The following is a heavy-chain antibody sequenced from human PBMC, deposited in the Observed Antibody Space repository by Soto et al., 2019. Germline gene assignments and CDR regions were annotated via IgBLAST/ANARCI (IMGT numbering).Heavy chain of an antibody. D-gene: IGHD3-3*01. J-gene: IGHJ6*02. CDR2: IYYSGST. V-gene: IGHV4-39*01. CDR3: ARQGDFWSGKPYGMDV. Sequence: SETLSLTCTVSGGSISSSSYYWGWIRQPPGKGLEWIGSIYYSGSTYYNPSLKSRVTISVDTSKNQFSLKLSSVTAADTAVYYCARQGDFWSGKPYGMDVWGQGTTVTVSS. CDR1: GGSISSSSYY.